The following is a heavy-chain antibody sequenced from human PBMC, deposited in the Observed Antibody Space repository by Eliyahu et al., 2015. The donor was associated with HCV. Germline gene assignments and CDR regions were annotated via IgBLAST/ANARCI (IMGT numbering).Heavy chain of an antibody. CDR1: GGTFSSYA. V-gene: IGHV1-69*01. Sequence: QVQLVQSGAEVKKPGSSVKVSCKASGGTFSSYAISWXRRAPGQGLEWMGGIIPIFGTANYAQKFQGRVTITADESTSTAYMELSSLRSEDTAVYYCARAGPGGQLVQALVEYYYYGMDVWGQGTTVTVSS. J-gene: IGHJ6*02. CDR2: IIPIFGTA. D-gene: IGHD6-13*01. CDR3: ARAGPGGQLVQALVEYYYYGMDV.